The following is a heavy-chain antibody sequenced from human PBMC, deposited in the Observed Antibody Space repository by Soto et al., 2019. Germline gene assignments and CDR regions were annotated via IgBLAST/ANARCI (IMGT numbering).Heavy chain of an antibody. CDR3: ATVHNTSRSFDY. CDR1: GFTFNIYA. Sequence: GGSLRLSCAASGFTFNIYAMTWVRQAPGTGLEWVSTTGATGRTTYYSDAVKGRFTVSRDNSKNTLDLQMSNLRAEDTAVYYCATVHNTSRSFDYWGQGTLVTVSS. J-gene: IGHJ4*02. V-gene: IGHV3-23*01. CDR2: TGATGRTT. D-gene: IGHD1-20*01.